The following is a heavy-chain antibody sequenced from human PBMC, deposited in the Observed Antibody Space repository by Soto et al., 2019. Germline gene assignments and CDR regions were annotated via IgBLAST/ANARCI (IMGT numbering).Heavy chain of an antibody. CDR2: IYSSGST. D-gene: IGHD6-19*01. J-gene: IGHJ4*02. Sequence: SETLSLTCIVSGGAITSHYCIFIRQPPGKGLEWIGYIYSSGSTNYNPSLKSRVIISVDTSNDQFSLKLSSVTAADTAVYYCARDRYSNGWVDYWGQGTLVTVSS. CDR1: GGAITSHY. CDR3: ARDRYSNGWVDY. V-gene: IGHV4-59*11.